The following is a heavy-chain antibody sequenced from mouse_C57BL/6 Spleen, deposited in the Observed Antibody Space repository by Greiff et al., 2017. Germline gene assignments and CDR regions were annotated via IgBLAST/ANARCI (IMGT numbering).Heavy chain of an antibody. J-gene: IGHJ4*01. CDR1: GYTFTDYY. Sequence: EVQLQQSGPELVKPGASVKISCKASGYTFTDYYMNWVKQSHGKSLEWIGDINPNNGGTSYNQKFKGKATLTVDKSSSTAYMELRSLTSEDSAVYYCARYDLFYDGYYDAMDYWGQGTSVTVSS. D-gene: IGHD2-3*01. CDR3: ARYDLFYDGYYDAMDY. V-gene: IGHV1-26*01. CDR2: INPNNGGT.